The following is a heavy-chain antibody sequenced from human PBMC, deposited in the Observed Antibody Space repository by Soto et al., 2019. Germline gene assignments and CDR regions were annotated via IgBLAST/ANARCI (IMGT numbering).Heavy chain of an antibody. J-gene: IGHJ4*02. CDR1: GFTLINVW. Sequence: GGSLTLSCEVSGFTLINVWMNWVLQAPGKGLEWVGRIKSKADGGTTDYAAPVKGRFTISRDDSKNTLYLQMNSLKIEDTAMYYCSHGYGQYFDSWGQGTLVTVSS. V-gene: IGHV3-15*07. CDR3: SHGYGQYFDS. CDR2: IKSKADGGTT. D-gene: IGHD5-18*01.